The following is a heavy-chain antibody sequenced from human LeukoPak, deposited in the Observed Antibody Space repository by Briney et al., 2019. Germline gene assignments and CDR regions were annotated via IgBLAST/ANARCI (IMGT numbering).Heavy chain of an antibody. CDR2: IIPIFGIA. J-gene: IGHJ5*02. Sequence: ASVKVSCKASGGTFSSYAISWVRQAPGQGLEWMGRIIPIFGIANYAQKFQGRVTITADKSTSTAYMELSSLGSEDTAVYYCAREGGMTEGWFDPWGQGTLVTVSS. CDR3: AREGGMTEGWFDP. V-gene: IGHV1-69*04. D-gene: IGHD3-16*01. CDR1: GGTFSSYA.